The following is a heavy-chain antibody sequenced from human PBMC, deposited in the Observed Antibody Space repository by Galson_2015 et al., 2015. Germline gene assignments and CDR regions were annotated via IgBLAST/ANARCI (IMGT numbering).Heavy chain of an antibody. CDR1: GFTFDDYA. V-gene: IGHV3-9*01. J-gene: IGHJ3*02. CDR2: ISWNSGSI. D-gene: IGHD3-10*01. Sequence: SLRLSCAASGFTFDDYAMHWVRQAPGKGLEWVSGISWNSGSIGYADSVKGRFTISRDNAKNSLYLQMNSLRAEDTALYYCARARRITMVQEPLGAFDIWGQGTMVTVSS. CDR3: ARARRITMVQEPLGAFDI.